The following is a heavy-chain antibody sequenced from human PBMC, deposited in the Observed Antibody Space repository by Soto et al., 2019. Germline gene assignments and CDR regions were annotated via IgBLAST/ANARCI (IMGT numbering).Heavy chain of an antibody. CDR2: IYYSGST. CDR1: GGSISSYY. J-gene: IGHJ5*02. CDR3: ARDNEKTLTPYYYDSSGYYWFDP. D-gene: IGHD3-22*01. V-gene: IGHV4-59*12. Sequence: TSETLSLTCTVSGGSISSYYWSWIRQPPGKGLEWIGYIYYSGSTNYNPSLKSRVTISVDTSKNQFSLKLSSVTAADTAVYYCARDNEKTLTPYYYDSSGYYWFDPWGQGTLVTVSS.